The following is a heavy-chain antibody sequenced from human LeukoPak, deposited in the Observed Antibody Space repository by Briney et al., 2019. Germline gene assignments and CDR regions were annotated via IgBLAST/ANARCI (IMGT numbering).Heavy chain of an antibody. CDR1: GGTFSSYA. CDR3: ARVVTPRILRFLEWRGEDWFDP. D-gene: IGHD3-3*01. V-gene: IGHV1-69*04. CDR2: IIPIFGIA. Sequence: SVKVSCKASGGTFSSYAISWVRRAPGQGLEWMGRIIPIFGIANYAQKFQGRVTITADKSTSTAYMELSSLRSEDTAVYYCARVVTPRILRFLEWRGEDWFDPWGQGTLVTVSS. J-gene: IGHJ5*02.